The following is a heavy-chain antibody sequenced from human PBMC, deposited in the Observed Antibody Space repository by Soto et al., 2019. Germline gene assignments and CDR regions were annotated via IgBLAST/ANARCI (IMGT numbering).Heavy chain of an antibody. D-gene: IGHD3-9*01. V-gene: IGHV1-69*13. CDR1: GGTFNSYA. CDR2: IIPIFGTA. CDR3: AREGYYDILTGYSRLYYFDY. J-gene: IGHJ4*02. Sequence: ASVKVSCKASGGTFNSYAISWVRQAPGQGLEWMGGIIPIFGTANYAQKFQGRVTITADESTSTAYMELSSLRSEDTAVYYCAREGYYDILTGYSRLYYFDYWGQGTLVTVSS.